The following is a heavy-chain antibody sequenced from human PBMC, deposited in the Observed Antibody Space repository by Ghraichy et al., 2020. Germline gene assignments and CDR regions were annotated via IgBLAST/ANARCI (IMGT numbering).Heavy chain of an antibody. V-gene: IGHV3-21*01. CDR2: INGQGIIT. J-gene: IGHJ4*02. CDR3: ARQPLATTDYFDH. D-gene: IGHD1-26*01. Sequence: SSINGQGIITFYADLVKGRFTISRDNAKNSLYLQMNSLRAEHTAVYYCARQPLATTDYFDHWGQGT.